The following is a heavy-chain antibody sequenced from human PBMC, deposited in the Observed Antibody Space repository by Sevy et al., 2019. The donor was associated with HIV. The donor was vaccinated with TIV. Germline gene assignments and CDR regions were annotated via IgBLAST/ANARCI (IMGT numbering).Heavy chain of an antibody. J-gene: IGHJ4*02. Sequence: GGSLRLSCTTSGFTFDDYAMSWFRQPPGKGLEWVAFITRNSYEAYGGATDYAAYVKGRFIISRDDSKSIAYLQMNSLQTADTAVYYCTGGLATADTAEYYFDYWGQGTLVTVSS. CDR2: ITRNSYEAYGGAT. V-gene: IGHV3-49*03. D-gene: IGHD5-12*01. CDR1: GFTFDDYA. CDR3: TGGLATADTAEYYFDY.